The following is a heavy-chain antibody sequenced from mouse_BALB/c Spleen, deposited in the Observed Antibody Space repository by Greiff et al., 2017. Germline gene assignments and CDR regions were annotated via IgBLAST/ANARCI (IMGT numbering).Heavy chain of an antibody. CDR2: ISYSGST. CDR3: ASTTVVAFRYWYFDV. CDR1: GDSITSGY. V-gene: IGHV3-8*02. J-gene: IGHJ1*01. D-gene: IGHD1-1*01. Sequence: EVKLVESGPSLVKPSQTLSLTCSVTGDSITSGYWNWIRKFPGNKLEYMGYISYSGSTYYNPSLKSRISITRDTSKNQYYLQLNSVTTEDTATYYCASTTVVAFRYWYFDVWGAGTTVTVSS.